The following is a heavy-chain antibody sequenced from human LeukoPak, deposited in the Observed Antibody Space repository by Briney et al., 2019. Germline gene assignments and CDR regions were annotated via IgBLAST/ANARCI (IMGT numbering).Heavy chain of an antibody. Sequence: PSETLSLTCAVYGGSFSGYYWSWIRQPPGKGLEWIGEINHSGSTNYNPSLKSRVTISVDTSKNQFSLKLSSVTAADTAVYYCARGSLAHYYGSGSYYQRGWFDPWGQGTLVTVSS. CDR3: ARGSLAHYYGSGSYYQRGWFDP. CDR1: GGSFSGYY. V-gene: IGHV4-34*01. D-gene: IGHD3-10*01. J-gene: IGHJ5*02. CDR2: INHSGST.